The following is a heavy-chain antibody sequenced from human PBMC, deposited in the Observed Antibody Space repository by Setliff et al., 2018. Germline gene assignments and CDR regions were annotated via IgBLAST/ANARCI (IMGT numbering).Heavy chain of an antibody. J-gene: IGHJ5*02. D-gene: IGHD3-3*01. V-gene: IGHV4-39*07. CDR2: IYYSGST. CDR1: GGSISSSSYY. CDR3: AGNNAHLEWLFAWFDP. Sequence: SETLSLTCTVSGGSISSSSYYWGWIRQPPGKGLEWIGGIYYSGSTYYNPSLKSRVTISVDTSKTQFSLKLSSVTAPDTAVYYCAGNNAHLEWLFAWFDPWGQGTLVTVSA.